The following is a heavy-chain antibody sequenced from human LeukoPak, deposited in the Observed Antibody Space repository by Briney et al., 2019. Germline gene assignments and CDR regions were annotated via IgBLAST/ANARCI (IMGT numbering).Heavy chain of an antibody. CDR2: IYYSGGT. D-gene: IGHD5-24*01. J-gene: IGHJ3*02. V-gene: IGHV4-59*08. Sequence: SETLSLTCAVSGDSISRHYWRWSGRHPPDVLVVIGYIYYSGGTDYNPSLKSRVTISVDTSKNQFSLKLRSVTAADTAVYYCARHVTISGPDDASDIWGQGTTVTVSP. CDR1: GDSISRHY. CDR3: ARHVTISGPDDASDI.